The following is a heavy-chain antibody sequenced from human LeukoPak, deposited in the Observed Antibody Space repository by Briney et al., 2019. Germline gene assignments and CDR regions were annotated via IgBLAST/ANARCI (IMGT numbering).Heavy chain of an antibody. CDR3: AKDRGYCSSTSCYTGWFDP. CDR1: GFTFSSYA. CDR2: ISGSGGST. V-gene: IGHV3-23*01. J-gene: IGHJ5*02. D-gene: IGHD2-2*02. Sequence: GGSLRLPCAASGFTFSSYAMSWVRQAPGKGLEWVSAISGSGGSTYYADSVKGRFTISRDNSKNTLYLQMNSLRAEDTAVYYCAKDRGYCSSTSCYTGWFDPWGQGTLVTVSS.